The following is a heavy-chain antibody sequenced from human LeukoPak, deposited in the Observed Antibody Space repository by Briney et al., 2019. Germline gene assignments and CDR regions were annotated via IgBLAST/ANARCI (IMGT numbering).Heavy chain of an antibody. CDR2: INPSGGST. D-gene: IGHD2-21*02. CDR1: GYTFTSYY. J-gene: IGHJ4*02. CDR3: ARSYCGGDCYPQAYYFGY. Sequence: ASVKVSCKASGYTFTSYYMHWVRQAPGQGLEWMGIINPSGGSTSYAQKFQGRVTMTRDMSTSTVYMELSSLRSEDTAVYYCARSYCGGDCYPQAYYFGYRGQGTLVTVSS. V-gene: IGHV1-46*01.